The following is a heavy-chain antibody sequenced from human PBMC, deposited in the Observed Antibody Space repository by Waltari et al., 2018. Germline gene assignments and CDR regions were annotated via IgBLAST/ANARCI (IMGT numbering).Heavy chain of an antibody. CDR1: GGSISSYY. V-gene: IGHV4-4*07. CDR2: IDTSGST. D-gene: IGHD7-27*01. J-gene: IGHJ3*02. CDR3: ARDPPLGLGAFDI. Sequence: QVQLQESGPGLVQPSETLSLTCTVSGGSISSYYWSWIRQPAGKGLEWIGRIDTSGSTNYNPSLKSRVTISVDTSKNQFSLKLSSVTAADTAVYYCARDPPLGLGAFDIWGQGTMVTVSS.